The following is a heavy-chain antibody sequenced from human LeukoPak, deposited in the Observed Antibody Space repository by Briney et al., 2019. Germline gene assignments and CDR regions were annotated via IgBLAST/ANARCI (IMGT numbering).Heavy chain of an antibody. CDR1: GFTVSSKY. CDR2: LYSGGDT. J-gene: IGHJ4*02. D-gene: IGHD6-19*01. CDR3: ARGDTGFSSASGRDFDY. V-gene: IGHV3-66*01. Sequence: GGSLRLSCAAFGFTVSSKYMSWVRQAPGKGLEWVSVLYSGGDTYYADSVKGRFTISRDNSKNTLYLQMNNLRPEDTAVYYCARGDTGFSSASGRDFDYWGQGTLVTVSS.